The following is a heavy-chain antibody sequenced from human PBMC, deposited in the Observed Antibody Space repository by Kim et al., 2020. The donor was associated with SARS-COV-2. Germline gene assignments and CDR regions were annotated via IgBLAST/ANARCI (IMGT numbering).Heavy chain of an antibody. D-gene: IGHD6-19*01. V-gene: IGHV3-48*04. Sequence: TIYYADSVKGRFTISRDNAKNSLYLQMNSLRAEDTAVYYCASFGAVAAGTWGQGTLVTVSS. CDR2: TI. J-gene: IGHJ4*02. CDR3: ASFGAVAAGT.